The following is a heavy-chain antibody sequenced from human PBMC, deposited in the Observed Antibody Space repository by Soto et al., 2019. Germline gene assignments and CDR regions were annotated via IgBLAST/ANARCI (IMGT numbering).Heavy chain of an antibody. Sequence: SGPTLVNPTQTLTLTCTFSGFSLSTSGMCVSWIRQPPGKALEWLALIDWDDDKYYSTSLKTRLTISKDTSKNQVVLTMTNMDPVDTATYYCARIPKVSSSEYYYYGMDVWGQGTTVTVSS. CDR3: ARIPKVSSSEYYYYGMDV. V-gene: IGHV2-70*01. CDR1: GFSLSTSGMC. D-gene: IGHD6-6*01. CDR2: IDWDDDK. J-gene: IGHJ6*02.